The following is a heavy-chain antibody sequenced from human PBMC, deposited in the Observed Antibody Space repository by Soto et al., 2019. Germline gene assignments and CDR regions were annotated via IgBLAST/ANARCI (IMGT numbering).Heavy chain of an antibody. CDR2: MNPNSGNT. D-gene: IGHD6-13*01. V-gene: IGHV1-8*01. CDR3: ARSKGSWYQLFDY. CDR1: GYTFTSYD. Sequence: AASVKVSCKASGYTFTSYDINWVRQATGQGLEWMGWMNPNSGNTGYAQKFQGRVTMTRNTSISTAYMELSSLRSEDTAVYYCARSKGSWYQLFDYWGQGTLVTVSS. J-gene: IGHJ4*02.